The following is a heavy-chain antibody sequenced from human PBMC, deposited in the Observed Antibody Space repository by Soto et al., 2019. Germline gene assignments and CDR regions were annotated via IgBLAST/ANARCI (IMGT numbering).Heavy chain of an antibody. CDR2: IYHSGST. J-gene: IGHJ5*02. D-gene: IGHD4-17*01. CDR1: GGSTSSGGYS. CDR3: ARDDLYGGWFDP. V-gene: IGHV4-30-2*01. Sequence: QLQLQESGSGLVKPSQTLSLTCAVSGGSTSSGGYSWNWIRQPPGKGLEWIGYIYHSGSTYYNPSLKSRVTVSVDKSKNQFSLKLSSVTAADTAVYYCARDDLYGGWFDPWGQGTLVTVSS.